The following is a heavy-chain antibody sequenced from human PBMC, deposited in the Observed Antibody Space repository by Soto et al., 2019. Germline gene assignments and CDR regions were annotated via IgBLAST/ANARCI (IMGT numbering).Heavy chain of an antibody. J-gene: IGHJ4*02. CDR1: GFTFSSYG. Sequence: GGSLRLSCAASGFTFSSYGMHWVRQAPGKGLEWVAVISYDGSNKYYADSVKGRFTISRDNSKNTLYLQMNSLRAEDTAVYYCAKDPLNRSLELFFDYWGQGTLVTVSS. V-gene: IGHV3-30*18. D-gene: IGHD1-7*01. CDR2: ISYDGSNK. CDR3: AKDPLNRSLELFFDY.